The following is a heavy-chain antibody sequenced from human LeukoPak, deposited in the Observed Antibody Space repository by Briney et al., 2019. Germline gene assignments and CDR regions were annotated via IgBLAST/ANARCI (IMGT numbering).Heavy chain of an antibody. V-gene: IGHV3-30*18. J-gene: IGHJ4*02. CDR3: ANVQSYYYGSGSYEGY. D-gene: IGHD3-10*01. Sequence: PGRSLRLSCAASGFTFSSYGMHWVRQAPGKGLEWVAVISYDGSNKYYADSVKSRFTISRDNSKNTLYLQMNSLRAEDTAVYYCANVQSYYYGSGSYEGYWGQGTLVTVSS. CDR2: ISYDGSNK. CDR1: GFTFSSYG.